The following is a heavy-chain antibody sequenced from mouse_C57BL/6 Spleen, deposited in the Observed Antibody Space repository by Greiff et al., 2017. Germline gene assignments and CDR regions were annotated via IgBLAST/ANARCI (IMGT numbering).Heavy chain of an antibody. CDR3: ARSDYYGSRKENYFDY. V-gene: IGHV1-59*01. J-gene: IGHJ2*01. D-gene: IGHD1-1*01. Sequence: VQLQQPGAELVRPGTSVKLSCKASGYTFTSYWMHWVKQRPGQGLEWIGVIDPSDSYTNYNQKLKGKATLTVDTSSSTAYMQLSSLTSEDSAVYYCARSDYYGSRKENYFDYWGQGTTLTVSS. CDR1: GYTFTSYW. CDR2: IDPSDSYT.